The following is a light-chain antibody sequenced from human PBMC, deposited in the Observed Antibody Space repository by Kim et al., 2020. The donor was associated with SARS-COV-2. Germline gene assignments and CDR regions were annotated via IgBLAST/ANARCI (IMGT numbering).Light chain of an antibody. CDR1: QTISTF. J-gene: IGKJ4*01. CDR2: GAS. Sequence: ASVRDSGTIPCLTSQTISTFLNWFQHKPGKAPRLLINGASTLQSGVPSRFSGSGSGTNFTLTISSLQPEDFATYYCQQSDSFPVTFGGGTKVDIK. V-gene: IGKV1-39*01. CDR3: QQSDSFPVT.